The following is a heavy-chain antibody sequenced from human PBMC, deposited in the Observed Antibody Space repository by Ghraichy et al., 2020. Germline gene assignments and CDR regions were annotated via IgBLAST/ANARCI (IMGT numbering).Heavy chain of an antibody. CDR2: IYYSGST. J-gene: IGHJ5*02. Sequence: SETLSLTCTVSGGSISSSSYYWGWIRQPPGKGLEWIGSIYYSGSTYYNPSLKSRVTISVDTSKNQFSLKLSSVTAADTAVYYCARGHSSGWYRLGWFDPWGQGTLVTVSS. V-gene: IGHV4-39*01. D-gene: IGHD6-19*01. CDR1: GGSISSSSYY. CDR3: ARGHSSGWYRLGWFDP.